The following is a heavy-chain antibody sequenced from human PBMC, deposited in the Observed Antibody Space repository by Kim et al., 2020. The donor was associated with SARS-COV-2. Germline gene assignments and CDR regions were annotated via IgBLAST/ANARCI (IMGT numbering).Heavy chain of an antibody. V-gene: IGHV3-48*02. CDR2: I. Sequence: IYDADSVKGRFTISRGDAKNLLYLQMNSLGDEDTAVYYCARDSNWSFDYWGQGTLVTVSS. D-gene: IGHD6-13*01. CDR3: ARDSNWSFDY. J-gene: IGHJ4*02.